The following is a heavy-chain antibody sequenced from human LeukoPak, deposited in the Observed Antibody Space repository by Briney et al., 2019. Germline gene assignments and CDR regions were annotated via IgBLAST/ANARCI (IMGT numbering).Heavy chain of an antibody. CDR3: ARDRTDYGDYVVDS. J-gene: IGHJ4*02. D-gene: IGHD4-17*01. V-gene: IGHV4-59*01. CDR2: IYYSGST. CDR1: GGSISSYY. Sequence: PSETLSLTCTVSGGSISSYYWSWIRQPPGKGLEWIGYIYYSGSTNYNPSLKSRVTISVDTSKNQFSLKLSSVTAADTAVYYCARDRTDYGDYVVDSWGQGTLVTVSS.